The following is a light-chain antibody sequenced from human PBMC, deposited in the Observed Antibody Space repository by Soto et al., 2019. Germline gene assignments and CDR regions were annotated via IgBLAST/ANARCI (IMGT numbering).Light chain of an antibody. Sequence: ETVLTQSPGTLSLSPGERATLSCRASQTVSNGYVAWYQHKPGQAPRVLIYGVSARATGIPARFSGSGFGTEFTLTISSLQSEDFALYYCQQYYSSPLTFGQGTKVDIK. CDR3: QQYYSSPLT. CDR2: GVS. V-gene: IGKV3-20*01. J-gene: IGKJ1*01. CDR1: QTVSNGY.